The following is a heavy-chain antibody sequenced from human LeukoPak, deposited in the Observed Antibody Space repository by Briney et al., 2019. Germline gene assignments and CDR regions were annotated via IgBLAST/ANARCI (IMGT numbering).Heavy chain of an antibody. CDR3: ARVLHLYYFDY. V-gene: IGHV1-18*01. Sequence: ASVKVSCKASGYTFTSYGISWVRQAPGQGLEWMGWISAYNGNTNYAQKFQGRVTMTEDTSTDTAYMELSSLRSEDTAVYYCARVLHLYYFDYWGQGTLVTVSS. CDR1: GYTFTSYG. CDR2: ISAYNGNT. J-gene: IGHJ4*02.